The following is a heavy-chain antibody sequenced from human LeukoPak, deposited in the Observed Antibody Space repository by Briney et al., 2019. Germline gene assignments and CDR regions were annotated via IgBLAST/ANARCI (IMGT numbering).Heavy chain of an antibody. Sequence: GASVKVSCKASGYTLTGYYMHWVRQAPGQGLEWMGWIKPNSGGTHNAQKFQGRVTMTRDTSISTAYTELSRLRSDDTAVYYCARGPDIVVEANDYWGQGTLVTVSS. D-gene: IGHD2-2*01. CDR3: ARGPDIVVEANDY. CDR1: GYTLTGYY. V-gene: IGHV1-2*02. CDR2: IKPNSGGT. J-gene: IGHJ4*02.